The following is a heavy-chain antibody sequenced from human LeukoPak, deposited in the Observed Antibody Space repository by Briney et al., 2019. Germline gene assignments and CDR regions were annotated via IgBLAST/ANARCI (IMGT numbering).Heavy chain of an antibody. CDR1: GGTFSSYA. V-gene: IGHV1-69*05. D-gene: IGHD3-10*01. CDR2: IIPIFGTA. CDR3: ARGITMVRGALGGFDP. Sequence: SVKVSCKASGGTFSSYAISWVRQAPGQGLEWMGGIIPIFGTANYAQKFQGRVTITTDESTSTAYMELSSLRSEDTAVYYCARGITMVRGALGGFDPWGQGTLVTVSS. J-gene: IGHJ5*02.